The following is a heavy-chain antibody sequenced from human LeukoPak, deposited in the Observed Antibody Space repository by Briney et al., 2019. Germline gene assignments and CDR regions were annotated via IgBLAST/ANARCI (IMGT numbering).Heavy chain of an antibody. J-gene: IGHJ5*02. CDR2: INPNSGGT. D-gene: IGHD2-15*01. CDR3: ARDGLHCSGGSCYPYNWFDP. CDR1: GYTFTGYY. Sequence: GASVKVSCKASGYTFTGYYMHWVRQAPGQGLEWMGWINPNSGGTNYTQKFQGRVTMTRDTSIGTAYMELSRLRSDDTAVYHCARDGLHCSGGSCYPYNWFDPWGQGTLVTVPS. V-gene: IGHV1-2*02.